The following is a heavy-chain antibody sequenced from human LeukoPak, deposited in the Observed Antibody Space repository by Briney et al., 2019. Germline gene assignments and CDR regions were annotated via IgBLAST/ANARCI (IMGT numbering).Heavy chain of an antibody. D-gene: IGHD6-19*01. Sequence: ASVKVSCKASGYTFTSYGISWVRQAPGQGLEWMGWISAYNGNTNYAQKLQGRVTMTTDTSTSTAYMELSSLRSEDMAVYYCARGLPGSGWYGGYYFDYWGQGTLVTVSS. J-gene: IGHJ4*02. CDR3: ARGLPGSGWYGGYYFDY. V-gene: IGHV1-18*03. CDR1: GYTFTSYG. CDR2: ISAYNGNT.